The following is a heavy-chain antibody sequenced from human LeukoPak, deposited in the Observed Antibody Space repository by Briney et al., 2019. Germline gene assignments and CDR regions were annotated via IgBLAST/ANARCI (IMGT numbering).Heavy chain of an antibody. CDR2: IWYDGSNK. CDR3: AKDRSAYYGSGSYLDY. J-gene: IGHJ4*02. CDR1: GFTFSSYA. D-gene: IGHD3-10*01. V-gene: IGHV3-33*06. Sequence: GGSLRLSCAASGFTFSSYAMHWVRQAPGKGLEWVAVIWYDGSNKYYADSVKGRFTISRDNSKNTLYLQMNSLRAEDTAVYYCAKDRSAYYGSGSYLDYWGQGTLVTVSS.